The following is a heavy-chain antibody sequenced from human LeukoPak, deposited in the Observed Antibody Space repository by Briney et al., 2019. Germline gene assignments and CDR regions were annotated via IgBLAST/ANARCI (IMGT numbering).Heavy chain of an antibody. V-gene: IGHV4-61*01. CDR2: IYYSGST. CDR1: GYSISSDYY. D-gene: IGHD3-3*01. J-gene: IGHJ4*02. CDR3: ARGARFMDY. Sequence: SETLSLTCTVSGYSISSDYYWSWIRQPPGKGLEWIGYIYYSGSTNYNPSLKSRVTISVDTSKNQFSLKLSSVTAADTAVYYCARGARFMDYWGQGTLVTVSS.